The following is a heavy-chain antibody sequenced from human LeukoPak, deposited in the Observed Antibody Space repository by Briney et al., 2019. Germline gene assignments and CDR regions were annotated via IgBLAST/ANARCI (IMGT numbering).Heavy chain of an antibody. D-gene: IGHD3-22*01. CDR1: GFTFSSYG. Sequence: PGGSLRLSCAASGFTFSSYGMHWVRQAPGKGLEWVAVIWYDGSNKYYADSVKGRFTISRDNSKNTLYLQMNSLRAEDTAVYYCARDPKYYYDSSGYLDAFDIWGQGTMVTVSS. CDR2: IWYDGSNK. J-gene: IGHJ3*02. V-gene: IGHV3-33*08. CDR3: ARDPKYYYDSSGYLDAFDI.